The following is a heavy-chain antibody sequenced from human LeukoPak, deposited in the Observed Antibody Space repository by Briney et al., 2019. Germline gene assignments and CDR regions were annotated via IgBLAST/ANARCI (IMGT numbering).Heavy chain of an antibody. CDR1: GFTFSSYW. CDR3: ASPIAVAGPYYFDY. J-gene: IGHJ4*02. Sequence: SGGSLRLSCAASGFTFSSYWMHWVRQAPGKGLVWVSRINSDGSSTNYADSVKGRFTISRDNAKNTLYLQINSLRAEDTAVYYCASPIAVAGPYYFDYWGQGTLVTVSP. V-gene: IGHV3-74*01. D-gene: IGHD6-19*01. CDR2: INSDGSST.